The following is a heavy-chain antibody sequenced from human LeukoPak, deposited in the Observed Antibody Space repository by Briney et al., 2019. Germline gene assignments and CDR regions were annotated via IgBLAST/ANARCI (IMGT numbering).Heavy chain of an antibody. D-gene: IGHD4/OR15-4a*01. Sequence: SVKVSCKASGGTFSSYAISWVRQAPGQGLEWMGGIIPIFGTANSAQKFQGRVTITADESTSTAYMELSSLRSEDTAAYYCAREKYGGQATFDYWGQGTLVTVSS. CDR2: IIPIFGTA. CDR1: GGTFSSYA. CDR3: AREKYGGQATFDY. V-gene: IGHV1-69*01. J-gene: IGHJ4*02.